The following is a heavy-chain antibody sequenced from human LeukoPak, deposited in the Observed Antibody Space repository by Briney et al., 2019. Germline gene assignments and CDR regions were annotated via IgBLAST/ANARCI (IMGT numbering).Heavy chain of an antibody. J-gene: IGHJ4*02. Sequence: ASVKVSCKASGYTLTTSDINWVRQATGQGLEWMGWMNPNSGNTGYAQKFQGRVTMTRNTSISTAYMELSSLRSEDTAVYYCARGVVFYDSSGYYPDYWGQGTLVTVSS. D-gene: IGHD3-22*01. V-gene: IGHV1-8*01. CDR1: GYTLTTSD. CDR3: ARGVVFYDSSGYYPDY. CDR2: MNPNSGNT.